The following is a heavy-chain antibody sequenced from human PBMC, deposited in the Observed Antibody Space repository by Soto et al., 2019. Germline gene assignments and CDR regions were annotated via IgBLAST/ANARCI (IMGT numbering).Heavy chain of an antibody. CDR1: GGSVRSGSYY. V-gene: IGHV4-61*01. Sequence: QVQLQESGPGLVKPSETLSLTCTVSGGSVRSGSYYWSWIRQPPGKGLEWIGYIDYSGSTNYNPSLKSRVTISVDTSKNQFSLKLSSVTAADTAVYYCARRSSGYCISTSCPNWFDPWGQGTLVTVSS. J-gene: IGHJ5*02. D-gene: IGHD2-2*01. CDR2: IDYSGST. CDR3: ARRSSGYCISTSCPNWFDP.